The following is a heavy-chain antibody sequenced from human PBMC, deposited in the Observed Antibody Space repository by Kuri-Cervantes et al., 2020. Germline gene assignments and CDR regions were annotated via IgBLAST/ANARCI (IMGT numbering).Heavy chain of an antibody. CDR3: AKADSPENVLLWFGDY. D-gene: IGHD3-10*01. CDR1: GFTFSSYS. V-gene: IGHV3-21*04. Sequence: GESLKISCAASGFTFSSYSMNWVRQAPGKGPEWVSSISSSSSYIYYADSVKGRFTISRDNAKNSLYLQMNSLRAEDTALYYCAKADSPENVLLWFGDYWGQGTLVTVSS. CDR2: ISSSSSYI. J-gene: IGHJ4*02.